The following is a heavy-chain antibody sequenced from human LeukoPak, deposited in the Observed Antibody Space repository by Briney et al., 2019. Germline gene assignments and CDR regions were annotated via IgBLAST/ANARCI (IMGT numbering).Heavy chain of an antibody. CDR2: ISSSSDYI. V-gene: IGHV3-21*01. Sequence: GGSLRLSCAASGFTFSSYSMNWVRQAPGKGLEWVSSISSSSDYIYYADSVKGRFTISRDNAKNSLYLQMSSLRAEDTAVYYCARDVRDGYNPEWFDPSGPGTLVTVSS. J-gene: IGHJ5*02. CDR3: ARDVRDGYNPEWFDP. CDR1: GFTFSSYS. D-gene: IGHD5-24*01.